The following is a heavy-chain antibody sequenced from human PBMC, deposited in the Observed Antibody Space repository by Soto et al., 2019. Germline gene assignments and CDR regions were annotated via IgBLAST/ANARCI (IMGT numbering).Heavy chain of an antibody. J-gene: IGHJ4*02. CDR2: IYYTGST. CDR3: ARPSVVVAWGPFDY. CDR1: GASISTYY. V-gene: IGHV4-59*01. Sequence: SETLSLTCTVSGASISTYYWNWVRQPPGKGLEWIGNIYYTGSTNYNPSLKSRVTISVDTSKNQFSLKLTSVTAADTAVYYCARPSVVVAWGPFDYWGQGTLVT. D-gene: IGHD3-22*01.